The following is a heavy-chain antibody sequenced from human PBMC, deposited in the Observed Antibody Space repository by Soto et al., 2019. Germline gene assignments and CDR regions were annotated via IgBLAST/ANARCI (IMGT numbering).Heavy chain of an antibody. CDR1: GFTFSSYE. Sequence: EVQLVESGGGLVQPGGSLRLSCAASGFTFSSYEMNWVRQAPGKGLEWVSYISSSGSTIYYADSVKGRFTISRDTPKNSLYLQIKSLKAEDTAVYYCARDSGTYYGFWSGYSYYYGMDVWGQGTTVTVSS. V-gene: IGHV3-48*03. CDR2: ISSSGSTI. J-gene: IGHJ6*02. D-gene: IGHD3-3*01. CDR3: ARDSGTYYGFWSGYSYYYGMDV.